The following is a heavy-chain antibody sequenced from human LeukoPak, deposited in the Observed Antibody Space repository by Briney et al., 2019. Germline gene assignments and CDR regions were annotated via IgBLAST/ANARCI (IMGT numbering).Heavy chain of an antibody. CDR1: GFTFSDYY. V-gene: IGHV3-11*06. CDR3: ARSMMVPRDYYYMDV. Sequence: GGSLRLSCAASGFTFSDYYMSWIRQAPGKGLEWVSSISRSSYYLDYADSVKGRFTISRDNAKNSLFLQMNSLRAEDTAIYYCARSMMVPRDYYYMDVWGKGTTVTVS. J-gene: IGHJ6*03. D-gene: IGHD3-22*01. CDR2: ISRSSYYL.